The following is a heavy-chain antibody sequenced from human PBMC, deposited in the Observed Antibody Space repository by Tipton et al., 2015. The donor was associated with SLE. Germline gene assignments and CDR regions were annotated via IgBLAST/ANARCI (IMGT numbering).Heavy chain of an antibody. CDR1: GDSISSSSYY. CDR3: VRDSSLWSTDY. D-gene: IGHD2-2*01. CDR2: ARVKAYGGTT. Sequence: GLVKPSETLSLTCTVSGDSISSSSYYWGWIRQPPGKGLEWVGVARVKAYGGTTEYAASVQGRFTISRDDSRSVAYLQMNSLKTEDTAVYYCVRDSSLWSTDYWGQGTLVTVSS. V-gene: IGHV3-49*05. J-gene: IGHJ4*02.